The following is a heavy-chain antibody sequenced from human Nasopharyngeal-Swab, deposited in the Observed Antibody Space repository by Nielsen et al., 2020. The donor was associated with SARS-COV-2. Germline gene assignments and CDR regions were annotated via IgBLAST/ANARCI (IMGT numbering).Heavy chain of an antibody. CDR3: ARGPTPNDNSAFLRD. V-gene: IGHV3-23*01. CDR1: RFTFSSYA. CDR2: VSTDGTTT. J-gene: IGHJ4*02. Sequence: GGSLTLSCAASRFTFSSYAMSWVRQAPGKGLVRVSAVSTDGTTTYYAGSVRGRFTISRDNAKSTLYMQLSSLTAEDTAIYYCARGPTPNDNSAFLRDWGQGVPVTVSS. D-gene: IGHD3-3*01.